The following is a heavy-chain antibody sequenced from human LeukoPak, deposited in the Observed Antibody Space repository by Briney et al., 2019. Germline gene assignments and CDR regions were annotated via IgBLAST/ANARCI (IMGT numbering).Heavy chain of an antibody. V-gene: IGHV4-59*01. CDR3: ARHVNNWNDDNWFDP. Sequence: SETLSLTCTVSGGSISSYYWSWIRQPPGKGLGWIGYIFYSGSTNYNTSLKSRVTISLDTSKNLFSLKLTSVTAADTAVYYCARHVNNWNDDNWFDPWGQGTLVTVSS. D-gene: IGHD1-1*01. J-gene: IGHJ5*02. CDR2: IFYSGST. CDR1: GGSISSYY.